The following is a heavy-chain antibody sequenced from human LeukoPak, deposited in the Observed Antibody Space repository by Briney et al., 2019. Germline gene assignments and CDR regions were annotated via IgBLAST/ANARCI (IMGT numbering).Heavy chain of an antibody. CDR2: ISGSGDDT. V-gene: IGHV3-23*01. D-gene: IGHD3-22*01. Sequence: GGSLRLSCAASGFNFDLYAMTWVRQAPGKGLEWVSTISGSGDDTYYADSVKGRFTISRDNSKNTLYLRVNRLRAEDTAVYYCAKDYYDSSGYYDLDYWGQGTLVTVSS. CDR3: AKDYYDSSGYYDLDY. CDR1: GFNFDLYA. J-gene: IGHJ4*02.